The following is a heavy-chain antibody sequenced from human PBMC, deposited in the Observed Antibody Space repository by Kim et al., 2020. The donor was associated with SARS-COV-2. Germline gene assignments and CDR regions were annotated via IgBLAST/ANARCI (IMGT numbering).Heavy chain of an antibody. D-gene: IGHD2-2*01. V-gene: IGHV5-51*02. CDR3: ARHGLHCSSTSCSIGAFDY. J-gene: IGHJ4*02. CDR1: GYSFTSYW. CDR2: IYPGDSDT. Sequence: GESLKISCKGSGYSFTSYWTGWVRQMPGKGMEWKGIIYPGDSDTKFSPSFQGQVTISADKSISTAYLQWNSLKASDTAMYYCARHGLHCSSTSCSIGAFDYWGQGTLVTVSS.